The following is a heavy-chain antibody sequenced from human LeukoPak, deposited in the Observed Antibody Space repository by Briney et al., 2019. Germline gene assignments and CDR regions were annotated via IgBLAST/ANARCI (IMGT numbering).Heavy chain of an antibody. V-gene: IGHV4-39*07. Sequence: SETLSLTCTVSGGSISSSSYYWGWIRQPPGKGLEWIGSIYYSGSTYYNPSLKSRVTISVDTSKNQFSLKLSSVTAADAAVYYCAKRSGYSYGYPESYYFDYWGQGTLVTVSS. D-gene: IGHD5-18*01. CDR2: IYYSGST. J-gene: IGHJ4*02. CDR3: AKRSGYSYGYPESYYFDY. CDR1: GGSISSSSYY.